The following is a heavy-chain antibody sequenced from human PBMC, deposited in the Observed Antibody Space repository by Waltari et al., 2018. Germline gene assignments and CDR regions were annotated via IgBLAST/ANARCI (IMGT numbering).Heavy chain of an antibody. CDR3: ARAYGLLAFDL. CDR1: EFTFSSYF. V-gene: IGHV3-11*04. Sequence: VQLVESGGGLVKPGGSLRLSCAASEFTFSSYFINWIRQAPGKGLEWISYISGSGNIINYADSVKGRFTISRDNAKNSLYLQMDSLRAKDTAVYYCARAYGLLAFDLWGQGTKVIVS. J-gene: IGHJ3*01. D-gene: IGHD4-17*01. CDR2: ISGSGNII.